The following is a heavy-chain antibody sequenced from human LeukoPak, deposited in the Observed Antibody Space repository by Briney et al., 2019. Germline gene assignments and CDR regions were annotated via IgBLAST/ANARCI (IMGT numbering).Heavy chain of an antibody. J-gene: IGHJ5*02. D-gene: IGHD4-17*01. CDR1: GGSISSYY. CDR2: IYTSGST. V-gene: IGHV4-4*07. CDR3: ARRSVTILGADWFDP. Sequence: SETLSLTCTVSGGSISSYYWSWIRQPAGKGLEWIGRIYTSGSTNYNPSLKSRVTISVDTSKNQFSLKLSSVTAADTAVYYCARRSVTILGADWFDPWGQGTLVTVSS.